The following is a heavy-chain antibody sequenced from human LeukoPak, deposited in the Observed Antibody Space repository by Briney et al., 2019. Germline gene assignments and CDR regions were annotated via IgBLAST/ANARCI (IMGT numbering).Heavy chain of an antibody. CDR1: GGSFSGYY. J-gene: IGHJ4*01. D-gene: IGHD6-13*01. V-gene: IGHV4-34*01. CDR2: INHSGST. Sequence: SETLFLTCAVYGGSFSGYYWSWIRQPPGKGLEWIGEINHSGSTNYNPSLKSRVTISVDTSKNQFSLKLSSVTAADTAVYYCASAWIAAAGSIDYWGQEPWSPSPQ. CDR3: ASAWIAAAGSIDY.